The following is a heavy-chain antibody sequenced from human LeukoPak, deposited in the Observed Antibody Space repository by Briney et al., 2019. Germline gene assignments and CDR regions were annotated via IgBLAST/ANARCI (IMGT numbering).Heavy chain of an antibody. CDR2: ISAYNGNT. D-gene: IGHD3-22*01. Sequence: ASVKVSCKASGYTFTSYGISWVRQAPGQGLEWMGWISAYNGNTNYAQKLQGRVTMTTETSTSTAYMELRSLRSDDTAVYYCARVDPYGSSAYYFDYWGQGTLVTVSS. CDR3: ARVDPYGSSAYYFDY. V-gene: IGHV1-18*01. J-gene: IGHJ4*02. CDR1: GYTFTSYG.